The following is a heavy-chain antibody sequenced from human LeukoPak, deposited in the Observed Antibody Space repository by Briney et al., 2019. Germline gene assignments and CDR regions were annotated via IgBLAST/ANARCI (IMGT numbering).Heavy chain of an antibody. Sequence: GGSLRLFCAASGFTFSGSAMHWVRQASGKGLEWVGRIRSKANSYATAYAASVKGRFTISRDDSKNTAYLQMNSLKTEDTAVYYCRTPKPLIAAASEGAFDIWGQGTMVTVSS. V-gene: IGHV3-73*01. D-gene: IGHD6-13*01. CDR2: IRSKANSYAT. J-gene: IGHJ3*02. CDR1: GFTFSGSA. CDR3: RTPKPLIAAASEGAFDI.